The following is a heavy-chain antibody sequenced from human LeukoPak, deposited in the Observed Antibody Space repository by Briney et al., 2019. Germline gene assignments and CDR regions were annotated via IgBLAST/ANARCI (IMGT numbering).Heavy chain of an antibody. Sequence: ASVKVSCKASGGTFSSYAISWVRQAPGQGLEWMGGIIPIFGTANYAQKFQGRVTITADESTSTAYMELSSLRSEDTAVYYCARVVYYDSSGYHRFDYWGQGTLVTVSS. CDR2: IIPIFGTA. D-gene: IGHD3-22*01. CDR1: GGTFSSYA. V-gene: IGHV1-69*13. CDR3: ARVVYYDSSGYHRFDY. J-gene: IGHJ4*02.